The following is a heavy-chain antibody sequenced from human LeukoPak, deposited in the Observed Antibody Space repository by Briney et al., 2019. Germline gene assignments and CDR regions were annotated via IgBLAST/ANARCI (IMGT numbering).Heavy chain of an antibody. J-gene: IGHJ4*02. CDR1: GYTFSTYG. CDR2: ISAHNGQT. Sequence: AAVTVSCKASGYTFSTYGFCWGRQVPGQGLGWMGWISAHNGQTKSAQRFQDRVKMTTDTSTSTAYMELKSLTSDDTAVYYCAKVVGDRIDSWGQGTLVTVSS. D-gene: IGHD3-16*02. CDR3: AKVVGDRIDS. V-gene: IGHV1-18*01.